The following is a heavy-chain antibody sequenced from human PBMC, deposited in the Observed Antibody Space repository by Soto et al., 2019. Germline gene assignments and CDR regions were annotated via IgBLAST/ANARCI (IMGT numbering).Heavy chain of an antibody. CDR1: GFTFSGSA. J-gene: IGHJ4*02. CDR2: IRSKANSYAT. Sequence: EVQLVESGGGLVQPGGSLKLSCAASGFTFSGSAMHWVRQASGKGLEWVGRIRSKANSYATAYAASVKGRFTISRDDSKNTAYLQMNSLKTEDTAVYYCTSSGAIDADYWGQGTLVTVSS. CDR3: TSSGAIDADY. V-gene: IGHV3-73*01. D-gene: IGHD3-16*02.